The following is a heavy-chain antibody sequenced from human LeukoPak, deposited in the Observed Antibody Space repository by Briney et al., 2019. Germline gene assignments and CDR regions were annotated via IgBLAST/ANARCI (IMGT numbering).Heavy chain of an antibody. CDR3: ARVGDILTGYSLPSYYFDY. CDR2: ISSSSSYI. D-gene: IGHD3-9*01. CDR1: GFTFSSYS. V-gene: IGHV3-21*01. Sequence: PGGSLRLSCAASGFTFSSYSMNWVRQAPGKGLEWVSSISSSSSYIYYADSVKGRFTISRDNAKNSLYLQMNSLRAEDTAVYYCARVGDILTGYSLPSYYFDYWAREPWSPSPQ. J-gene: IGHJ4*02.